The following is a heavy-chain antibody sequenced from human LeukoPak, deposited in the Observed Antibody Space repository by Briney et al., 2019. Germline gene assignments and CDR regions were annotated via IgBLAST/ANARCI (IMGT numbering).Heavy chain of an antibody. CDR3: AREDDDWGPNTLDV. CDR1: GFTFSSHS. J-gene: IGHJ3*01. CDR2: IDSGSGNI. D-gene: IGHD7-27*01. V-gene: IGHV3-48*02. Sequence: GGSLRLSCAASGFTFSSHSMNWVRQAPGKGLEWLSYIDSGSGNIYYRDSVRGRFTISRDNAQDSLYLQMDSLRDEDTAVYYCAREDDDWGPNTLDVWGQGTVVTVSS.